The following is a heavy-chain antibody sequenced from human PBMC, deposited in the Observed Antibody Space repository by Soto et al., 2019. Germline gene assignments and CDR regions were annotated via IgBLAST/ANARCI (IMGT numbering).Heavy chain of an antibody. V-gene: IGHV4-34*01. Sequence: QVQLQQWGAGLLKPSETLSLTCAVYGGSFSGYYWSWIRQPPGKGLEWIGEINHSGSTNYNPSLKSRVTISVDTSKNQFSLKLGSVTAADTAVYYCARLPRAVGEPTHDYWGQGTLVTVSS. D-gene: IGHD3-10*01. CDR3: ARLPRAVGEPTHDY. CDR1: GGSFSGYY. CDR2: INHSGST. J-gene: IGHJ4*02.